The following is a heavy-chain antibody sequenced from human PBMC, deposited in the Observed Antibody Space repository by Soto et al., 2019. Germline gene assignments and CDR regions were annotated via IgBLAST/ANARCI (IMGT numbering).Heavy chain of an antibody. Sequence: QITLKESGPTLVKPTQTLTLTCTFSGFSLSTSGVGVGWIRQPPGKALEWLALIYWDDDKRYSPSLKSRLTIPKDTSKNQVVLTMTNMDPVDTATYYCAQRRPISDYIWGSYRYRSAFDIWGQGTMVTVSS. J-gene: IGHJ3*02. D-gene: IGHD3-16*02. CDR1: GFSLSTSGVG. CDR3: AQRRPISDYIWGSYRYRSAFDI. V-gene: IGHV2-5*02. CDR2: IYWDDDK.